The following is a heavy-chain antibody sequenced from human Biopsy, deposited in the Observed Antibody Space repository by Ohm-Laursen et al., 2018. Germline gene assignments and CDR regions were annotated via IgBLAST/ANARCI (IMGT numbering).Heavy chain of an antibody. CDR2: INCKTGAT. Sequence: SVKVSCKASGGPFNNHAFSWVRQAPGQGLEWLGYINCKTGATNYAQKFQGTVTMTRDTSISTAYLALGSLRSADTAIYYCARDPLNGHKHFDYWGQGSLVTVSS. CDR3: ARDPLNGHKHFDY. V-gene: IGHV1-2*02. CDR1: GGPFNNHA. D-gene: IGHD2-8*01. J-gene: IGHJ4*02.